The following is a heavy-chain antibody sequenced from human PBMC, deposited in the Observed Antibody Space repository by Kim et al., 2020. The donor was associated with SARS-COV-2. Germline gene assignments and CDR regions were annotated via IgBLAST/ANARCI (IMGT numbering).Heavy chain of an antibody. D-gene: IGHD1-26*01. Sequence: GGSLRLSCAASGFTFSSYGMHWVRQAPGKGLEWVAVISYDGSNKYYADSVKGRFTISRDNSKNTLYLQMNSLRAEDTDVYYCAKSNSGSYYYGMDVWGQGTTVTVSS. CDR3: AKSNSGSYYYGMDV. CDR2: ISYDGSNK. CDR1: GFTFSSYG. J-gene: IGHJ6*02. V-gene: IGHV3-30*18.